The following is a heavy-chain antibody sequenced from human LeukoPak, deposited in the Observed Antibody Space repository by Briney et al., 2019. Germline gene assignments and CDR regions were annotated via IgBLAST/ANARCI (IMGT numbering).Heavy chain of an antibody. D-gene: IGHD6-19*01. Sequence: GTSVKVSCKASGYTFTSYAMHWVRQAPGQRLEWMGWINAGNGNTKYSQKFQGRVTMTEDTSTDTAYMELSSLRSEDTAVYYCATDLFGIAVAGTDVDYWGQGTLVTVSS. V-gene: IGHV1-3*01. CDR3: ATDLFGIAVAGTDVDY. CDR1: GYTFTSYA. J-gene: IGHJ4*02. CDR2: INAGNGNT.